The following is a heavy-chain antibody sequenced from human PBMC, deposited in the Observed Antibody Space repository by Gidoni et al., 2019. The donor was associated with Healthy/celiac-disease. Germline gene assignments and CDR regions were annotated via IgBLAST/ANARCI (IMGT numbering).Heavy chain of an antibody. CDR2: ISYDGSNK. J-gene: IGHJ4*02. CDR1: GFTFSSYG. V-gene: IGHV3-30*18. CDR3: AKSSTWLVAATPSNYFDY. Sequence: QVQLVESGGGVVQPGRSLRLSCAASGFTFSSYGMHWVRQAPGKGLEWVAVISYDGSNKYYADSVKGRFTISRDNSKNTLYLQMNSLRAEDTAVYYCAKSSTWLVAATPSNYFDYWGQGTLVTVSS. D-gene: IGHD2-15*01.